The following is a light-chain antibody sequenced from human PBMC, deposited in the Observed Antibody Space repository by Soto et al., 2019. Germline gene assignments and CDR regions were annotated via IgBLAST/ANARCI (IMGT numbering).Light chain of an antibody. CDR1: QSVSSY. Sequence: EIVLTQSPATLSLSPGGRATLSCRASQSVSSYLAWYQQKPGQAPRLLIYDASNRATGIPARFSGSGSGTDFTLTISSLEPEDFAVYYCQQRSHWPPTFGGGTKVEIK. CDR3: QQRSHWPPT. J-gene: IGKJ4*01. V-gene: IGKV3-11*01. CDR2: DAS.